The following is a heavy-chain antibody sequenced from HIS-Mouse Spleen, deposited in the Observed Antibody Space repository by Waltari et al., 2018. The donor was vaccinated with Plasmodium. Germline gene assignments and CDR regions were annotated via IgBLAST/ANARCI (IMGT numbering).Heavy chain of an antibody. D-gene: IGHD6-13*01. CDR3: ASSWYWYFDL. V-gene: IGHV3-7*01. Sequence: EVQLVESGGGLVQPGGSLRLSWAASGCPFRSYWMSWVRQAQGKGLEWVDNIKQDGSEKYYVDSVKGRFTISRDNAKNSLYLQMNSLRAEDTAVYYCASSWYWYFDLWGRGTLVTVSS. CDR1: GCPFRSYW. J-gene: IGHJ2*01. CDR2: IKQDGSEK.